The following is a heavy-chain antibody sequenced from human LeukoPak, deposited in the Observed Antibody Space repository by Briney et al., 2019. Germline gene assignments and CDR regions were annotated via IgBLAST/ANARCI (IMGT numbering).Heavy chain of an antibody. D-gene: IGHD6-19*01. J-gene: IGHJ2*01. V-gene: IGHV1-8*01. CDR3: ARASGWYMIWYFDL. CDR2: MNPNSGNT. CDR1: GYTFTSYD. Sequence: GASVKVSCKASGYTFTSYDINWVRQATGQGLEWMGWMNPNSGNTGYAQKFQGRVTMTRNTSISTAYMELSSLRSEDTAVYYCARASGWYMIWYFDLWGRGTLVTVSS.